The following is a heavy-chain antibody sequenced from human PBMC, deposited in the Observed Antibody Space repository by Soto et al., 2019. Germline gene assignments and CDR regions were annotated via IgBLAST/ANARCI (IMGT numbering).Heavy chain of an antibody. CDR2: IYYSGST. CDR3: ARQGYYGSGSYYKFRWFDP. J-gene: IGHJ5*01. V-gene: IGHV4-39*01. D-gene: IGHD3-10*01. Sequence: ESLSLTCAVSGGSISSSSYYWGWIRQPPGKGLEWIGSIYYSGSTYYNPSLKSRVTIFVDTSKNQFSLKLSSVTAADTALYYCARQGYYGSGSYYKFRWFDPWGQGTLVTVSS. CDR1: GGSISSSSYY.